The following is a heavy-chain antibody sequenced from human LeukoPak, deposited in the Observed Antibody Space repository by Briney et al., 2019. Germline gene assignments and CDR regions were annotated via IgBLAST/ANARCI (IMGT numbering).Heavy chain of an antibody. CDR2: ISGSGGST. V-gene: IGHV3-23*01. CDR3: AKDPGGGYGFPIVH. Sequence: GGSLRLSCAASGFTFSSYAMSWVRQAPGKGLEWVSAISGSGGSTYYADSVKGRFTISRDNSKNTLYLQMNSLRAEDTAVYYCAKDPGGGYGFPIVHWGQGTLVTVSS. CDR1: GFTFSSYA. J-gene: IGHJ4*02. D-gene: IGHD5-12*01.